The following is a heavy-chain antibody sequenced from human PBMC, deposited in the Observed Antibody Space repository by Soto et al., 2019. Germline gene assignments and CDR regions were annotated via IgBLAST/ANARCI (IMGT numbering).Heavy chain of an antibody. Sequence: QVQLVESGGGVVQPGRSLRLSCAASGFTFSNSGMHWVRQAPGKGLEWVAVISSDGNTKYYADSVKGRFTISRDNSKTALYLEMSGLRAGDAAVYYCTGQVASGYWGQGTLVTVSS. CDR3: TGQVASGY. D-gene: IGHD2-8*02. J-gene: IGHJ4*02. CDR1: GFTFSNSG. V-gene: IGHV3-30*03. CDR2: ISSDGNTK.